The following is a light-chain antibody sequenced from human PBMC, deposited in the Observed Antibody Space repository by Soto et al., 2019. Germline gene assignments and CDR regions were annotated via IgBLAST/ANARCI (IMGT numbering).Light chain of an antibody. Sequence: IVLTQSPGTLSLSPGETATLSCRASQSVASFNLAWYQQRPGQAPRLLIYGASNRAAGIAEKFSGSGSGADFRLTISRLEHEDFAVYYCQRYGASQYMFGQGTKLEIK. CDR2: GAS. CDR1: QSVASFN. V-gene: IGKV3-20*01. J-gene: IGKJ2*01. CDR3: QRYGASQYM.